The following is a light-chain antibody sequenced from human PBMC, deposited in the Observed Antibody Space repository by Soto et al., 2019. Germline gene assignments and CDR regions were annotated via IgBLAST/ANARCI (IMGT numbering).Light chain of an antibody. J-gene: IGKJ1*01. Sequence: DIQMTQSPSTLSASVGDRVTITCRASQSISSWLAWYQQKPGKAPKLLIYDASSLESGVPSRFSGSGSGTEFTLTISSLQPDDFATDYCQQYNSYSQTFGQGTKVDIK. CDR1: QSISSW. V-gene: IGKV1-5*01. CDR2: DAS. CDR3: QQYNSYSQT.